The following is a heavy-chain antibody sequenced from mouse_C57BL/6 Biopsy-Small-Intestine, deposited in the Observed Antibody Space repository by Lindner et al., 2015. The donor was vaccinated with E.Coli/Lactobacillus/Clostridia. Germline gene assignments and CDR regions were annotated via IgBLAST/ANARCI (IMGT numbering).Heavy chain of an antibody. D-gene: IGHD2-4*01. V-gene: IGHV1-81*01. CDR1: GGTFNNYA. CDR3: TRDGDIDYDASGQWQRDPDY. CDR2: IIPIFATT. Sequence: SVKVSCKASGGTFNNYAISWVRQAPGQGLEWMGAIIPIFATTHYAQQFQGRLTITADESTNTAYMELSSLRSDDTAFYFCTRDGDIDYDASGQWQRDPDYWGQGTLVTVSS. J-gene: IGHJ4*01.